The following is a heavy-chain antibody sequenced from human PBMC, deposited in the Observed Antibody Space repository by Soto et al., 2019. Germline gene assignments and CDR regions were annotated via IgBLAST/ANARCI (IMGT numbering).Heavy chain of an antibody. J-gene: IGHJ6*03. CDR2: ISAYNGDT. D-gene: IGHD3-10*01. CDR3: ARMVRGSNIDYYHYLDV. Sequence: QVQLVQSGAEVKKPGASVKVSCKASGYTFTSHGISWVRQAPGQGLEWMGWISAYNGDTNYAQKLQGRVTVTTDTSTSTGYMELRSLRSEDTAVYYCARMVRGSNIDYYHYLDVWGKGTPVTVSS. V-gene: IGHV1-18*01. CDR1: GYTFTSHG.